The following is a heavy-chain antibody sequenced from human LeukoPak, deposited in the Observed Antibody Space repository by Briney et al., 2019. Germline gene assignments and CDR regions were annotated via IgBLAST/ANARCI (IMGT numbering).Heavy chain of an antibody. Sequence: QPGGSLRLSCAASGFTFSTYWMSWVRQAPGKGLEWVANIKQDGSEKYYVDSLKGRFTISRDNAKNSLYLQMNSLRAEDTAVYYCARDGTIAARPTWGQGTLVTVSS. CDR2: IKQDGSEK. CDR1: GFTFSTYW. V-gene: IGHV3-7*01. J-gene: IGHJ5*02. D-gene: IGHD6-6*01. CDR3: ARDGTIAARPT.